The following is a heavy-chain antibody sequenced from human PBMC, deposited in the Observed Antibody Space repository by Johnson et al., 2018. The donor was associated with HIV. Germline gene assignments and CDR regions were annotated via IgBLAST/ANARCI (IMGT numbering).Heavy chain of an antibody. CDR1: GFTFSFYS. CDR3: AKGRYSSSWYLAGAFDI. J-gene: IGHJ3*02. Sequence: VQLMESGGGLVQPGRSLRLSCTASGFTFSFYSMTWVRQAPGKGLEWVANIKEDGSEIYYVDSVKGRFTISRDNAKNSLFLQMNSLRAEDTAVYHCAKGRYSSSWYLAGAFDIWGQGTMVTVSS. D-gene: IGHD6-13*01. V-gene: IGHV3-7*05. CDR2: IKEDGSEI.